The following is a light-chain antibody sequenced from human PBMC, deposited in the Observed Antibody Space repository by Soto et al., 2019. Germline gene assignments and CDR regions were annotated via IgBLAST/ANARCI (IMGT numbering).Light chain of an antibody. CDR1: QDISSY. V-gene: IGKV1-9*01. Sequence: IQLTQSPSSLSASVGARVTITCRASQDISSYLAWYQQKPGKAPKLLIHAISRLQSGVPSRFSGSGSGTDFTLAINSLQPEDFATYYCQQLNNYPLTFGGGTKVEIK. CDR2: AIS. CDR3: QQLNNYPLT. J-gene: IGKJ4*02.